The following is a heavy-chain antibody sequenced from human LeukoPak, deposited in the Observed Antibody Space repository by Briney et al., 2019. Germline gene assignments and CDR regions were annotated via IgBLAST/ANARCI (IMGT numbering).Heavy chain of an antibody. Sequence: SETLSLTCTVSGGSISTYYWTWIRQPPGKGLEWIGYIYYSGSTNYNPSLKSRVTISVDTSKNRFSLRLSSVTAADTAVYYCARVTGYMVEDYFDYWGQGTLVTVSS. CDR2: IYYSGST. CDR1: GGSISTYY. V-gene: IGHV4-59*01. D-gene: IGHD6-13*01. J-gene: IGHJ4*02. CDR3: ARVTGYMVEDYFDY.